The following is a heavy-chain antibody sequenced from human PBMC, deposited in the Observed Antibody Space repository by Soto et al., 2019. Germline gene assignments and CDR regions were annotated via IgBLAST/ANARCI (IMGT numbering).Heavy chain of an antibody. V-gene: IGHV1-69*01. CDR3: ATIQCVGLRDDFDV. CDR1: GGTLNNNI. J-gene: IGHJ3*01. Sequence: QVQLVQSGAEIKKPGSSVKVSCKASGGTLNNNIITWVRQGPGQGLEWMGRIIPILKSANYAQKFQGRVTSIADEYTNTAYMELRSLRSEDTAVYYGATIQCVGLRDDFDVLGVWTMVTASS. D-gene: IGHD1-1*01. CDR2: IIPILKSA.